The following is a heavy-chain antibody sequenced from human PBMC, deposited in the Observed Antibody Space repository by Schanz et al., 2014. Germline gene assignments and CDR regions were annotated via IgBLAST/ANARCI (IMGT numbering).Heavy chain of an antibody. J-gene: IGHJ6*03. V-gene: IGHV3-48*04. CDR1: GFAFSSYS. CDR3: ARGGDRFYHNYYMDV. CDR2: ISSSGTTI. Sequence: QLVGSGGGLIQPGGSLRLSCTASGFAFSSYSMNWVRQAPGKGLEWVSYISSSGTTIYYADSVKGRFTISRDNAKNSLYLQMNSLRAEDTAVYYCARGGDRFYHNYYMDVWGKGTTVTVSS. D-gene: IGHD4-17*01.